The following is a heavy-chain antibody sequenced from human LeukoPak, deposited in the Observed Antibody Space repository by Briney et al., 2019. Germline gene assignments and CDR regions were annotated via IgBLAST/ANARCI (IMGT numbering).Heavy chain of an antibody. Sequence: GASVKVSCKASGGTFSSYAISWVRQAPGQGLEWMGWVSTNDGNTVYAQRHQGRVTMTTDTSTSVAYMELRSLTSDDTAVYYCTRAPPGMTMMTDYWGQGTLVTVSS. V-gene: IGHV1-18*01. CDR3: TRAPPGMTMMTDY. CDR1: GGTFSSYA. D-gene: IGHD3-22*01. J-gene: IGHJ4*02. CDR2: VSTNDGNT.